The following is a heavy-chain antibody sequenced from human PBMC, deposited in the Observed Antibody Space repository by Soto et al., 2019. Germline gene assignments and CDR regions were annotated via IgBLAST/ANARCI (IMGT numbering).Heavy chain of an antibody. CDR2: INAGNGNT. CDR3: AADFWSGYPNLKFDY. CDR1: GYTFTSYA. J-gene: IGHJ4*02. V-gene: IGHV1-3*01. D-gene: IGHD3-3*01. Sequence: GASVKVSCKASGYTFTSYAMHWVRQAPGQRLEWMGWINAGNGNTKYSQKFQGRVTITRDTSASTAYMELSSLRSEDTAVYYCAADFWSGYPNLKFDYWGQGTLVTVSS.